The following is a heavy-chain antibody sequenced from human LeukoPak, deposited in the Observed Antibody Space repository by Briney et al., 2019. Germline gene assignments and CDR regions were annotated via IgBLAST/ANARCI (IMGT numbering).Heavy chain of an antibody. J-gene: IGHJ4*02. CDR1: GFTVSNAW. V-gene: IGHV3-15*01. Sequence: PGGSLRLSCAASGFTVSNAWMSWVRQVPGKGLEWGGRIRSKSADGTAEYATPGKGRFTISRDDSENTLYLQMNSLRIEDSAVYYCTTIMGVAGHGGYFDYWGQGTLVTVSS. CDR2: IRSKSADGTA. D-gene: IGHD6-19*01. CDR3: TTIMGVAGHGGYFDY.